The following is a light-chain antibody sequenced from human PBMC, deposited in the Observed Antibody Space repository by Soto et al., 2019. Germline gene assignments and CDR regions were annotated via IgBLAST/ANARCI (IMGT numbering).Light chain of an antibody. CDR1: QNIDNY. V-gene: IGKV1-39*01. Sequence: DIQMTQSPSSLSASLGDRVTITCRARQNIDNYLNWYQHKPGKAPKLLIYATSTLQSGVPARFSGSGSGTEFTLTISTLQAEDFATYFCQESYSTPAVSFGGGTKVE. J-gene: IGKJ4*01. CDR3: QESYSTPAVS. CDR2: ATS.